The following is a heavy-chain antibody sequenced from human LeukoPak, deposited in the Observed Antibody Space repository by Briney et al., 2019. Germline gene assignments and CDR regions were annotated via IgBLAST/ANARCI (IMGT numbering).Heavy chain of an antibody. CDR1: GGSFSGYY. Sequence: KPSETLSLTCAVYGGSFSGYYWSWIRQPPGKGLEWIGEINHSGSTNYNPSLKSRVTISVDTSKNQFSLKLSSVTAADTAVYYCAGGGGIVVVPAAMSYYYMDVWGKGTTVTVSS. D-gene: IGHD2-2*01. CDR2: INHSGST. J-gene: IGHJ6*03. V-gene: IGHV4-34*01. CDR3: AGGGGIVVVPAAMSYYYMDV.